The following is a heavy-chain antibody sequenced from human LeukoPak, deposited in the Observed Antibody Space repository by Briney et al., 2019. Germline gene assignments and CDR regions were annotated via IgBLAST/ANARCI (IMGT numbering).Heavy chain of an antibody. Sequence: GGSLRLSCAASGFTFSSYGMHWVRQAPGKGLEWVAVIWYDGSNKYYADSVKGRFTISRDNSKNTLYLQMNSLRAEDTAVYYCARGEPVGATPDYWGQGTLVTVSS. CDR2: IWYDGSNK. V-gene: IGHV3-33*01. D-gene: IGHD1-26*01. J-gene: IGHJ4*02. CDR1: GFTFSSYG. CDR3: ARGEPVGATPDY.